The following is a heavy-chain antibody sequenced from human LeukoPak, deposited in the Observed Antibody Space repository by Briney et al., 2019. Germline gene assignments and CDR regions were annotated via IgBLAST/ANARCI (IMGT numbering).Heavy chain of an antibody. V-gene: IGHV3-21*01. D-gene: IGHD3-22*01. CDR2: ISSSSSYI. CDR3: ARGGTYYYDSSGFNY. Sequence: KPGGSLRLSCAASGFTFTNAWMGWVRQAPGKGLEWVSSISSSSSYIYYADSVKGRFTISRDNAKNSLYLQMNSLRAEDTAVYYCARGGTYYYDSSGFNYWGQGTLVTVSS. J-gene: IGHJ4*02. CDR1: GFTFTNAW.